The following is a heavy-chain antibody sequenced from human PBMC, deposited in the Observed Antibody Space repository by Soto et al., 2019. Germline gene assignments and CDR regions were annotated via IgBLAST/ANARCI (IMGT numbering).Heavy chain of an antibody. CDR2: IYPGDSDT. CDR3: ATTSAAGKYYYGMDV. V-gene: IGHV5-51*01. J-gene: IGHJ6*02. CDR1: GYSFTSYW. D-gene: IGHD6-13*01. Sequence: PGESLKISCKGSGYSFTSYWIGRVRQMPGKGLEWMGIIYPGDSDTRYSPSFQGQVTISADKSISTAYLQWSSLKASDTAMYYCATTSAAGKYYYGMDVWGQGTTVTVSS.